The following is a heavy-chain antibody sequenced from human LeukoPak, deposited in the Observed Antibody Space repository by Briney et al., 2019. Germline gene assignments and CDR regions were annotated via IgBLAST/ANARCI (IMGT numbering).Heavy chain of an antibody. J-gene: IGHJ5*02. Sequence: GGSLRLSCAASGFNVSSNYMSWVRQAPGKGLEWVSLLYRGDRRYYVDSVEGGLTMFRDDMKRTVYPQMDSLRAEDTAVYYCARSECTAGSCNWFDPWGQGTPVTVSP. CDR3: ARSECTAGSCNWFDP. CDR1: GFNVSSNY. CDR2: LYRGDRR. D-gene: IGHD2-8*02. V-gene: IGHV3-66*01.